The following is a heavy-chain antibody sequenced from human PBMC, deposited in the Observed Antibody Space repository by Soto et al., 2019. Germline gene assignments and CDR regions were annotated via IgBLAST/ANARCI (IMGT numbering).Heavy chain of an antibody. D-gene: IGHD2-21*02. J-gene: IGHJ6*02. CDR3: ARDQNHCGGDCVPYGMDV. CDR1: GYTFTGYY. CDR2: INPNSGGT. Sequence: ASVKVACKASGYTFTGYYMHWVRQTPGQGLEWMGWINPNSGGTNYAQKFQGWVTMTRDTSISTAYMELSRLRSDDTAVYYCARDQNHCGGDCVPYGMDVWGQGTTVTVSS. V-gene: IGHV1-2*04.